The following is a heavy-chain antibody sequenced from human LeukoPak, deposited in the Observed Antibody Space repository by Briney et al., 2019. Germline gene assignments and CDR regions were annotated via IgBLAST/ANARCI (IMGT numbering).Heavy chain of an antibody. Sequence: QPGGSLRLSCAASGFTVSNNYMNWVRQATGKGLEWVSAIGIAGDTFYPGSVKGRFTISRENAKNSLSLQINSLKAEDTAVYYCVRQQTSHGNFDYWGQGTLVTVSS. J-gene: IGHJ4*02. D-gene: IGHD1-26*01. CDR1: GFTVSNNY. CDR3: VRQQTSHGNFDY. CDR2: IGIAGDT. V-gene: IGHV3-13*01.